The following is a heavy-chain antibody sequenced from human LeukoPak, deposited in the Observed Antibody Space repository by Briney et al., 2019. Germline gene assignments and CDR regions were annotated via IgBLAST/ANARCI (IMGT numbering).Heavy chain of an antibody. CDR3: ARAYYYDSSGYHHPDG. Sequence: GASVKVSCKVSGYTLTELSMHWVRRAPGKGLEWMGGFDPEDGETIYAQKFQGRVTMTEDTSTDTAYMELSSLRSEDTAVYYCARAYYYDSSGYHHPDGWGQGTLVTVSS. CDR1: GYTLTELS. CDR2: FDPEDGET. D-gene: IGHD3-22*01. J-gene: IGHJ4*02. V-gene: IGHV1-24*01.